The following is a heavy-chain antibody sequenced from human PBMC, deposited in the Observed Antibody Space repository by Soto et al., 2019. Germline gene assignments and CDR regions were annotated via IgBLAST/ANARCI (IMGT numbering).Heavy chain of an antibody. Sequence: QVQLVESGGGVVQPGRSLRLSCAASGFTFSSYAMHWVRQAPGKGLEWVAVVTYDGSTKHYIDSVKGRFTISRDNSRNTLYLQMDSLRPEDTAVYYCASWGGNRDHWGGGTLGSVSS. CDR2: VTYDGSTK. J-gene: IGHJ4*02. V-gene: IGHV3-30-3*01. D-gene: IGHD7-27*01. CDR3: ASWGGNRDH. CDR1: GFTFSSYA.